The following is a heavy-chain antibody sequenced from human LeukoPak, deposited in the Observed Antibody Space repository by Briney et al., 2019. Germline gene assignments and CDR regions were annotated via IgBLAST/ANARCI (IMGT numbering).Heavy chain of an antibody. J-gene: IGHJ4*02. CDR2: ISNSGAST. V-gene: IGHV3-21*01. CDR3: ARESRRYGSGSYPPDY. Sequence: GESLRLSCVASGFTFSSYSTNWVRQARGKWLEWVSSISNSGASTDYADSVKGRFTISRDNAKNSLYLQMTSLRVEDTAVYYCARESRRYGSGSYPPDYWGRGTLVTVSS. CDR1: GFTFSSYS. D-gene: IGHD3-10*01.